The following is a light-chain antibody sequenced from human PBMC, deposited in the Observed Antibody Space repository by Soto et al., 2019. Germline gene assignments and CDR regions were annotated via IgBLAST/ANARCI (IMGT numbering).Light chain of an antibody. V-gene: IGKV1-5*03. CDR2: RTS. Sequence: DIQLTQSPSTLSASIGDRVTITCRASQSVDHWLAWYQQKPGEAPKLLISRTSTLQSGVPSRFSGSGSGTEFTLTISGLQPDDFATYYCQQYCHSPRTFGQGTKVEI. J-gene: IGKJ1*01. CDR1: QSVDHW. CDR3: QQYCHSPRT.